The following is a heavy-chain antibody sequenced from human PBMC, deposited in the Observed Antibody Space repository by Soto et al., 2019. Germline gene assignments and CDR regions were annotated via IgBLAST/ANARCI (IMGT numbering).Heavy chain of an antibody. CDR2: ISYDGSNK. J-gene: IGHJ4*02. Sequence: QVQLVESGGGVVQPGRSLRLSCAASGFTFSSYAMHWVRQAPGKGLEWVAVISYDGSNKYYADSVKGRFTISRDNSKNTLYLQMNSLRAEDTAVYYCARDGWFGELSYFDYRGQGTLVTVSS. CDR3: ARDGWFGELSYFDY. CDR1: GFTFSSYA. D-gene: IGHD3-10*01. V-gene: IGHV3-30-3*01.